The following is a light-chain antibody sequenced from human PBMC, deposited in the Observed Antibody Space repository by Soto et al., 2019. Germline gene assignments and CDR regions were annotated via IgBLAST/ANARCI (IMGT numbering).Light chain of an antibody. J-gene: IGKJ5*01. CDR1: QSVSSN. CDR3: QQRSNWSIT. CDR2: GAS. V-gene: IGKV3-15*01. Sequence: EIVMRQSPATLSVSPGERATLSCRASQSVSSNLAWYQQKPGQAPRLLIYGASTRATGIPARFSGSGSGTEFTLTISSLEPEDFAVYYCQQRSNWSITFGQGTRLEI.